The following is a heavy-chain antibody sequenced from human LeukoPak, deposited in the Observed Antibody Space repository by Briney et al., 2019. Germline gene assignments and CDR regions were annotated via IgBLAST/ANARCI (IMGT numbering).Heavy chain of an antibody. CDR2: IRSKAYGGTT. V-gene: IGHV3-49*03. CDR3: TRVGRGYSYGCLDY. D-gene: IGHD5-18*01. CDR1: GFTFGDYA. J-gene: IGHJ4*02. Sequence: GGSLRLSCTASGFTFGDYAMSWFRQAPGKGPEWVGFIRSKAYGGTTEYAASVKGRFTISRDDSKSIAYLQMNSLKTEDTAVYYCTRVGRGYSYGCLDYWGQGTLVTVSS.